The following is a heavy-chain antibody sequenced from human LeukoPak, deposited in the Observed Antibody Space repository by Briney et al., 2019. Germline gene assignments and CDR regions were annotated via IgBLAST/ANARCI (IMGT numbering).Heavy chain of an antibody. Sequence: GASVKVPCKVSGYTLTELSMHWVRQAPGKGLEWMGGFDPEDGETIYAQKFQGRVTMTEDTSTDTAYMELSSLRSEDTAVYYCATDGWELRGTLDYWGQGTLVTVSS. CDR3: ATDGWELRGTLDY. V-gene: IGHV1-24*01. CDR1: GYTLTELS. D-gene: IGHD1-26*01. J-gene: IGHJ4*02. CDR2: FDPEDGET.